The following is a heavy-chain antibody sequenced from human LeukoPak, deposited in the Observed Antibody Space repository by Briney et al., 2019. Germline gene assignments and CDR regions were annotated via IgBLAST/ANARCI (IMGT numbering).Heavy chain of an antibody. CDR1: GVSIKYAGYY. D-gene: IGHD2-2*02. Sequence: TSETLSLTCAASGVSIKYAGYYWSWIRQPAGKGLEWIGRIYTSGSTNYNPSLKSRVTISVDTSKNQFSLKLSSVTAADTAVYYCARDVQYCSRTSCYRYFQLWGQGTLVTVSS. J-gene: IGHJ1*01. V-gene: IGHV4-61*02. CDR2: IYTSGST. CDR3: ARDVQYCSRTSCYRYFQL.